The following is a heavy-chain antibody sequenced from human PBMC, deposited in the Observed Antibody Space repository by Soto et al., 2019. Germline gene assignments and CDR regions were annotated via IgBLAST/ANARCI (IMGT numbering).Heavy chain of an antibody. J-gene: IGHJ3*02. CDR1: GGSISSSSYY. CDR3: ARLVWVLVRGIYAFDI. Sequence: PSETLSLTCTVSGGSISSSSYYWGWIRQPPGKGLEWIGSIYYSGSTYYNPSLKSRVTISVDTSKNQFSLKLSSVTAADTAVYYCARLVWVLVRGIYAFDIWGQGTMVTVSS. D-gene: IGHD3-10*01. V-gene: IGHV4-39*01. CDR2: IYYSGST.